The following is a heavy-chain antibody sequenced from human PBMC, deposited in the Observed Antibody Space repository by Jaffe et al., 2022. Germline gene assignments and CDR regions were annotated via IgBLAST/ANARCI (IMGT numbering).Heavy chain of an antibody. V-gene: IGHV3-9*01. Sequence: EVQLVESGGGLVQPGRSLRLSCAASGFTFDDYAMHWVRQAPGKGLEWVSGISWNSGSIGYADSVKGRFTISRDNAKNSLYLQMNSLRAEDTAVYYCAKTLAAHSWYELPDYYFDYWGQGTLVTVSS. CDR1: GFTFDDYA. CDR3: AKTLAAHSWYELPDYYFDY. CDR2: ISWNSGSI. J-gene: IGHJ4*02. D-gene: IGHD6-13*01.